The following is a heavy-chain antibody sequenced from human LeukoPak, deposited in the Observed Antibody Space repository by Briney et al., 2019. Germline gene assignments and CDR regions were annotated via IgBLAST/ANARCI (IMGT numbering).Heavy chain of an antibody. J-gene: IGHJ4*02. V-gene: IGHV3-30*18. CDR1: GFTFSSYG. D-gene: IGHD3-22*01. Sequence: GGSLRLSCAASGFTFSSYGMHWVRQAPGKGLEWVAVISYDGSNKYYADSVKGRFTISRDNSKNTLYLQMNSLRAEDTAVYYCAKGATLVVVPFGFWDWGQGTLVTVSS. CDR2: ISYDGSNK. CDR3: AKGATLVVVPFGFWD.